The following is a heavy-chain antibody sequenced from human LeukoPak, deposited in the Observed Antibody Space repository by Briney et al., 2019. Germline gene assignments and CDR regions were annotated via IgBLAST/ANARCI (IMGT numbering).Heavy chain of an antibody. Sequence: SETLSLTCTVSGGSISTYYWSWIRQPPGKGLEWIGYIYNSGSTNYNPSLKSRVTISVDTSKNQFSLKLTSVTAADTAVYYCAKDRSDSSGWYYFDYWGQGTLVTVSS. V-gene: IGHV4-59*01. D-gene: IGHD6-19*01. J-gene: IGHJ4*02. CDR1: GGSISTYY. CDR3: AKDRSDSSGWYYFDY. CDR2: IYNSGST.